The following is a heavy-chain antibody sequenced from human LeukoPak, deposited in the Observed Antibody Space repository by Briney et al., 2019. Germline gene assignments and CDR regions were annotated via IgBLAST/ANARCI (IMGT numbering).Heavy chain of an antibody. CDR3: ARSPGTMIVVVTFVY. CDR1: GFTFSSYA. D-gene: IGHD3-22*01. CDR2: ISYDGSNK. J-gene: IGHJ4*02. Sequence: GGSLRLSCAASGFTFSSYAMHWVRQAPGKGLEWVAVISYDGSNKYYADSVKGRFTISRDNSKNTLYLQMNSLRAEDTAVYYCARSPGTMIVVVTFVYWGQGTLVTVSS. V-gene: IGHV3-30-3*01.